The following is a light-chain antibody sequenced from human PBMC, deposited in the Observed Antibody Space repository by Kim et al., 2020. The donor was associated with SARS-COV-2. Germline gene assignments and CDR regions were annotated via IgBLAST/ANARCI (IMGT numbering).Light chain of an antibody. V-gene: IGLV3-1*01. CDR3: QAWDSSTYVV. CDR1: KLGDKY. CDR2: QDS. Sequence: YELTQPPSVSVSPGQTASITCSGDKLGDKYACWYQQKPGQSPVLVIYQDSKRPSGIPERFSGSNSGNTATLTISGTQAMDEADYYCQAWDSSTYVVFGG. J-gene: IGLJ2*01.